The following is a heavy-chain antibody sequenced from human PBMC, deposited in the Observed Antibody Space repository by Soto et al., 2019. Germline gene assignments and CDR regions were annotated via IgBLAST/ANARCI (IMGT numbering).Heavy chain of an antibody. D-gene: IGHD4-4*01. Sequence: GESLNLSCKGSGYSFTRYWIGWVRQMPGKGLEWMGIIYPGDSDTRYSPSFQGQVTISADKSISTAYLQWNSLKASDTAMYYCTRQVPYSLGPQPDCWGQGTLVTVSS. CDR1: GYSFTRYW. V-gene: IGHV5-51*01. CDR3: TRQVPYSLGPQPDC. J-gene: IGHJ4*02. CDR2: IYPGDSDT.